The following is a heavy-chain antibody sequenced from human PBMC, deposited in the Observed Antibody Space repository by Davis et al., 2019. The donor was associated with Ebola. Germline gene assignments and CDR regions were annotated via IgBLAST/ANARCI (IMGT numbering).Heavy chain of an antibody. V-gene: IGHV3-33*01. Sequence: GESLKISCAASGFTFSTYGMHWVRQAPGKGLEWVAVIWYDGSNKYYADSVKGRFTISRDNSKNTLYLQMNSLGAEDTAVYYCARDTAMVTPYYFDYWGQGTLVTVSS. D-gene: IGHD5-18*01. J-gene: IGHJ4*02. CDR2: IWYDGSNK. CDR3: ARDTAMVTPYYFDY. CDR1: GFTFSTYG.